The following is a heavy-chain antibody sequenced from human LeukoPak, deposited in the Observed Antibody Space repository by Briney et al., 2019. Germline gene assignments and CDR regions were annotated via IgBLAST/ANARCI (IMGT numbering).Heavy chain of an antibody. J-gene: IGHJ3*02. CDR1: GFTFSSYS. CDR2: ISSSSYI. CDR3: ASWELRARWASDI. D-gene: IGHD1-26*01. V-gene: IGHV3-21*01. Sequence: GGSLRLSCAASGFTFSSYSMNWVRQAPGKGLEWVSSISSSSYIYYADSVKGRFTIPRDNAKNSLYLQMNSLRAEDTAVYYCASWELRARWASDIWGQGTMVTVSS.